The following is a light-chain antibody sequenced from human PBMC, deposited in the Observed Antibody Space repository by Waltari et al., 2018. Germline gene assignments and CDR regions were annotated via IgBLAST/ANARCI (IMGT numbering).Light chain of an antibody. Sequence: QSALTQPASVSGSPGQSITIPCTGTSSDVGSYTLVSWYQQHPGKAPKLMIYEVSKRPSGVSNRFSGSKSGNTASLTISGLQAEDEADYYCCSYAGSPWVFGGGTKLTVL. CDR3: CSYAGSPWV. J-gene: IGLJ3*02. CDR1: SSDVGSYTL. V-gene: IGLV2-23*02. CDR2: EVS.